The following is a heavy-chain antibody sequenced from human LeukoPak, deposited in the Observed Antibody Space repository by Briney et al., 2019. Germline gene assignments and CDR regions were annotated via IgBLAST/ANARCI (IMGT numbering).Heavy chain of an antibody. CDR2: IWYDGSNK. CDR1: GFTFSSYG. J-gene: IGHJ2*01. Sequence: GGSLRLSCAASGFTFSSYGMHWVRQAPGKGLEWVAVIWYDGSNKYYADSVKGRFTISRDNSKNTLYLQMNNLRDEDTAVYYCARGTGYSSGWRNWYFDIWGRGTLVPVSS. D-gene: IGHD6-19*01. CDR3: ARGTGYSSGWRNWYFDI. V-gene: IGHV3-33*01.